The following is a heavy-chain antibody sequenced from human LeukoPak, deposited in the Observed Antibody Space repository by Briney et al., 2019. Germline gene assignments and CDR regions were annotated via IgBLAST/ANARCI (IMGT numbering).Heavy chain of an antibody. CDR1: GGSISSYY. J-gene: IGHJ4*02. CDR3: ARGGDIVVVLDY. Sequence: SETLSLTCTVSGGSISSYYWSWIRQPPGKGLEWIGEINHSGSTNYNPSLKSRVTISVDTSKNQFSLKLSSVTAADTAVYYCARGGDIVVVLDYWGQGTLVTVSS. CDR2: INHSGST. D-gene: IGHD2-2*01. V-gene: IGHV4-34*01.